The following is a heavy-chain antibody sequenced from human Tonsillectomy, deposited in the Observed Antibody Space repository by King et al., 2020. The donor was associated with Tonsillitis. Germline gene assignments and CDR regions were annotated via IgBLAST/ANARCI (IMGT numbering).Heavy chain of an antibody. CDR1: GFTLTSYP. Sequence: VQLVDSGGGVVQPGRSLRLSCAASGFTLTSYPMHWVRQAPGKGLEWMATISFDGVDKYYRDSVKGRFTISRDNSKNTLFLQMKSLRPEDTGVYYCTRGGKYKDRCGYYFRSCDIWGQGTLVRVSS. CDR2: ISFDGVDK. J-gene: IGHJ1*01. V-gene: IGHV3-30*03. D-gene: IGHD3-22*01. CDR3: TRGGKYKDRCGYYFRSCDI.